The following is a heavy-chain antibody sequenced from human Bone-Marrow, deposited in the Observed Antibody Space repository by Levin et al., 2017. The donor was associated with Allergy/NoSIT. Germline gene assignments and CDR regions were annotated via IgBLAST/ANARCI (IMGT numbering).Heavy chain of an antibody. CDR1: GYTFSSSW. Sequence: RGESLKISCQASGYTFSSSWIGWVRQMPGEGLEWMGIIYPGDSDARYSPSVFGRVTYSVDRSINTAYLEWSSLEASDTATYYCARGKGGSYWAFDYWGQGTLVTVSS. D-gene: IGHD1-26*01. CDR2: IYPGDSDA. J-gene: IGHJ4*02. CDR3: ARGKGGSYWAFDY. V-gene: IGHV5-51*01.